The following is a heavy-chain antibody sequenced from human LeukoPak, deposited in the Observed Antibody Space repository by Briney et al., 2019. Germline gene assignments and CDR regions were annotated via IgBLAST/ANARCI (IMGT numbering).Heavy chain of an antibody. CDR1: GFTQNA. CDR3: AKGTLPVIAEGGLFDY. CDR2: ISRSGGNS. D-gene: IGHD6-13*01. J-gene: IGHJ4*02. V-gene: IGHV3-23*01. Sequence: PGGSLRLSCEASGFTQNAMGWVRQAPGKGLEWVASISRSGGNSHYADSVKGRFTISRDNSKNTLYLQMNSLRAEDTAVYYCAKGTLPVIAEGGLFDYWGQGTLVTVAS.